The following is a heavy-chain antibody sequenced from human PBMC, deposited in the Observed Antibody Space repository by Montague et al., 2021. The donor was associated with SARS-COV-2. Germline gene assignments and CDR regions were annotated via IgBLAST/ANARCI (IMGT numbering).Heavy chain of an antibody. CDR3: ARAVSVRRAVNWFDP. CDR1: GVSVNSGSHY. J-gene: IGHJ5*02. V-gene: IGHV4-61*01. D-gene: IGHD3-10*01. Sequence: SETLSLTCSVSGVSVNSGSHYWSWIRQPPGKGLEWLAYIYYSGGXNSNASLKSRVTMSVDTSKNQFSLKLTSVTAADTAVYYCARAVSVRRAVNWFDPWGQGTLVTVSS. CDR2: IYYSGGX.